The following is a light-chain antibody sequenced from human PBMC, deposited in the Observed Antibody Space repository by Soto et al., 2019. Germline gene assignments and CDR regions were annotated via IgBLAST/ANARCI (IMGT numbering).Light chain of an antibody. J-gene: IGLJ1*01. CDR2: DNN. V-gene: IGLV1-51*01. CDR1: SSNIGNSS. CDR3: GTWDSSLSAEV. Sequence: QSVLTQPPSVSAAPGQKVTISCSGSSSNIGNSSVSWYQHRPGTAPKLLIYDNNKRPSGIPDRFSGSKSGTSATLGITGLQTGDEADYYCGTWDSSLSAEVFGPGTKLTVL.